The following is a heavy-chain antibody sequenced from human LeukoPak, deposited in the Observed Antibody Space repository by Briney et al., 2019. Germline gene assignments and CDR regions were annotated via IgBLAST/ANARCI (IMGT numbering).Heavy chain of an antibody. Sequence: SETLSLTCTVSGGSISSYYWSWIRQPPGKGLEWIGYIYYSGSTNYNPSLKSRVTISVDTSKTQFSLRLSSVTTADTAVYYCARDHGYCSGGSCYPYYFDYWGQGTLVNLSS. CDR1: GGSISSYY. D-gene: IGHD2-15*01. CDR3: ARDHGYCSGGSCYPYYFDY. V-gene: IGHV4-59*01. J-gene: IGHJ4*02. CDR2: IYYSGST.